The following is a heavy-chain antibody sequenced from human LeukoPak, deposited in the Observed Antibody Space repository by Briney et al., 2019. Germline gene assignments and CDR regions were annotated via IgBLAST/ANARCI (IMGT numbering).Heavy chain of an antibody. J-gene: IGHJ4*02. D-gene: IGHD4-23*01. CDR2: IDKDGNEK. Sequence: GGSLRLSCSPSGFTFSSRWMNWVRQAPGKGLEWVAIIDKDGNEKNYIDSVKGRFTISRDNARNSLYLQMSSLRAEDTAIYYSATSNSGPEYWGQGTLVTVSS. CDR3: ATSNSGPEY. V-gene: IGHV3-7*01. CDR1: GFTFSSRW.